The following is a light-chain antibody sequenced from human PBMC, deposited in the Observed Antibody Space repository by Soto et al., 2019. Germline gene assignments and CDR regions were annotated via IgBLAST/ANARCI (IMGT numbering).Light chain of an antibody. Sequence: ELVMTQSPATLSVAPGERATLSCRASQSISTFLAWYQQKPGQAPRLLIYGASTRATGIPARFSGSGSGTEFTLTISSLQSEDFAVYYCQQYGSSPPYTFGQGSKLEIK. CDR2: GAS. CDR1: QSISTF. CDR3: QQYGSSPPYT. V-gene: IGKV3-15*01. J-gene: IGKJ2*01.